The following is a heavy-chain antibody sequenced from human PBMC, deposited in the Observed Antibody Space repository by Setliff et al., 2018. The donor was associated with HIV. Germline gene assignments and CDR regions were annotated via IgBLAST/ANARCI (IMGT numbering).Heavy chain of an antibody. D-gene: IGHD4-17*01. CDR1: GYSISSGYY. CDR2: IYYSGST. J-gene: IGHJ4*02. V-gene: IGHV4-38-2*01. Sequence: PSETLSLTCAVSGYSISSGYYWGWIRQPPGKGLEWIGYIYYSGSTYYNPDPSLTGRVTISLDTSKNQFSLKLAFVTAADTAVYYCARYSTLTTNFDYWGQGTLVTVSS. CDR3: ARYSTLTTNFDY.